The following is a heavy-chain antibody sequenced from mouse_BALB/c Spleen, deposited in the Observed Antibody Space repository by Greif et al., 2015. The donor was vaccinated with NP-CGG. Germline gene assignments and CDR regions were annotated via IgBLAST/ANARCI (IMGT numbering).Heavy chain of an antibody. CDR1: GYTFSSYW. CDR2: ILPGSGST. CDR3: APNYYGYVKESTY. V-gene: IGHV1-9*01. J-gene: IGHJ3*01. Sequence: VKLVESGAELMKPGASVKISCKATGYTFSSYWIEWVKQRPGHGLEWIGEILPGSGSTNYNEKFKGKATFTADTSSNTAYMQLSSLTSEDSAVYYCAPNYYGYVKESTYWGQGTLVTVSA. D-gene: IGHD1-2*01.